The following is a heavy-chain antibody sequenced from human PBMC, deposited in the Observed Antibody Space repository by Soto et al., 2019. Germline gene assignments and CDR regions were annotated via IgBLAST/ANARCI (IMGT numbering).Heavy chain of an antibody. CDR3: ARTMVRDYYYRYGLDV. V-gene: IGHV4-39*01. J-gene: IGHJ6*01. CDR2: IYYSGST. D-gene: IGHD3-10*01. CDR1: GFSISRSSDY. Sequence: SETLSLTCTVSGFSISRSSDYWGWIRQPPGKGLEWIANIYYSGSTYYNPSLKSRVTISVDTSKNQFSLRLSSVTAADTAIYYCARTMVRDYYYRYGLDVSRQGTTDIGSS.